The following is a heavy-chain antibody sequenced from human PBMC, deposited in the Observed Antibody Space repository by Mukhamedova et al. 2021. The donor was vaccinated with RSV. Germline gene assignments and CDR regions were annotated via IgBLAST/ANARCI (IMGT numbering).Heavy chain of an antibody. J-gene: IGHJ5*02. D-gene: IGHD6-13*01. V-gene: IGHV5-10-1*01. CDR2: IDPSDSYT. CDR3: ARQKGRATSSWSDWFDP. Sequence: VRQMPGKGLQWMGRIDPSDSYTNYSPSFQAHVTLSVDKSSNTAYLEWSSLRASDTAIYYCARQKGRATSSWSDWFDPWGQGTLVT.